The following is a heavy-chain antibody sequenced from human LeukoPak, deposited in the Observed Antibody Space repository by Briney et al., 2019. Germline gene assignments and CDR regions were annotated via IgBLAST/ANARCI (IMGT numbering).Heavy chain of an antibody. CDR1: GGSISSSSYY. J-gene: IGHJ5*02. Sequence: PSETLSLTCTVPGGSISSSSYYWGWIRQPPGKGLEWIGNIFYSGSTYYNPSLKSRVTISVDTSKNQFSLKLSSVTATDTAVYYCARREGANWFDPWGQGTLVTVSS. V-gene: IGHV4-39*01. D-gene: IGHD3-16*01. CDR3: ARREGANWFDP. CDR2: IFYSGST.